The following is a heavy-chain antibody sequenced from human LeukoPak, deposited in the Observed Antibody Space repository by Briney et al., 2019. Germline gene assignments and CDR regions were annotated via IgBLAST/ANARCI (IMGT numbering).Heavy chain of an antibody. V-gene: IGHV3-23*01. CDR2: ISGSGGST. Sequence: GGSLRLSCAASGFTFSSYGMSWVRQAPGKGLEWVSGISGSGGSTFYADSVKGRFTISRDNSKNTLYLQMSSLRAEDTAVYYCAKDRNGDFAYYFDFWGQGTLVTVSS. D-gene: IGHD4-17*01. CDR3: AKDRNGDFAYYFDF. J-gene: IGHJ4*02. CDR1: GFTFSSYG.